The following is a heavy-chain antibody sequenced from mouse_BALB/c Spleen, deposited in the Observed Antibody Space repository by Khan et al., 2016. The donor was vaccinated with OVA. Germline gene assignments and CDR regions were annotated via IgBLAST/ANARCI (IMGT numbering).Heavy chain of an antibody. J-gene: IGHJ3*01. D-gene: IGHD1-1*02. CDR1: GFTFSDYY. CDR2: ISDGGSST. Sequence: EVELVESGGGLVKPGGSLKLSCAASGFTFSDYYMYWVRQTPEKRLEWVATISDGGSSTYYPASVKGRFTISRDNAKNNLYLQMSSLKSEDTAIVYCARAGYGAFAYWGQGTLVTVSA. CDR3: ARAGYGAFAY. V-gene: IGHV5-4*02.